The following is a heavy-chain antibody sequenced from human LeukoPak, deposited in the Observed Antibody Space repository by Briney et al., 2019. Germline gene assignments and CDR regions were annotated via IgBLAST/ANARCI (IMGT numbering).Heavy chain of an antibody. CDR1: GYTFTCYY. D-gene: IGHD6-25*01. Sequence: ASVKVSCKASGYTFTCYYMHWVRQAPGQGLEWMGWINPNSGGTNYAQKFQGRVTMTRDTSISTAYMELSRLRSGDTAVYYCANSASGAIGPAWGQGTLVTVSS. CDR3: ANSASGAIGPA. CDR2: INPNSGGT. J-gene: IGHJ5*02. V-gene: IGHV1-2*02.